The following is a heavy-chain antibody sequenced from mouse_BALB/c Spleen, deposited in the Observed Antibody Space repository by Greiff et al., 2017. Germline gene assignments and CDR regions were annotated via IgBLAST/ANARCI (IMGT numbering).Heavy chain of an antibody. CDR2: IDPYDSET. J-gene: IGHJ2*01. CDR3: ARSKSVTTVVATDY. V-gene: IGHV1-52*01. CDR1: GYTFTSYW. D-gene: IGHD1-1*01. Sequence: QVQLKESGAELVRPGASVKLSCKASGYTFTSYWMNWVKQRPEQGLEWIGRIDPYDSETHYNQKFKDKAILTVDKSSSTAYMQLSSLTSEDSAVYYCARSKSVTTVVATDYWGQGTTLTVSS.